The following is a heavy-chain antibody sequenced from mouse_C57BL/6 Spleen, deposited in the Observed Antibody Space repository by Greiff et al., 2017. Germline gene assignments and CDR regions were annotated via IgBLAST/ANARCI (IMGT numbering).Heavy chain of an antibody. Sequence: QVQLQQSGPELVKPGASVKISCKASGYAFSSSWMNWVKQRPGKGLEWIGRIYPGDGDTNYNGKFKGKATLTADKSSSTAYMQLSILTSEDSAVYFCARELSCLAYWGQGTLVTVSA. J-gene: IGHJ3*01. CDR2: IYPGDGDT. D-gene: IGHD4-1*01. CDR3: ARELSCLAY. CDR1: GYAFSSSW. V-gene: IGHV1-82*01.